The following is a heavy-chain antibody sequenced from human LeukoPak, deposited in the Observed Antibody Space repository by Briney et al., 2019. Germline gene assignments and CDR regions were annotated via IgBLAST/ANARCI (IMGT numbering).Heavy chain of an antibody. D-gene: IGHD3-22*01. Sequence: GGSLRLSCAASGFTFSSYAMHWVRQAPGKGLEYVSAISSNGGSTYYANSVKGRFTISRDNSKNTLYLQMGSLRAKDMAVYYCARSSLAYDSSGYFFDYWGQGTLVTVSS. V-gene: IGHV3-64*01. J-gene: IGHJ4*02. CDR3: ARSSLAYDSSGYFFDY. CDR1: GFTFSSYA. CDR2: ISSNGGST.